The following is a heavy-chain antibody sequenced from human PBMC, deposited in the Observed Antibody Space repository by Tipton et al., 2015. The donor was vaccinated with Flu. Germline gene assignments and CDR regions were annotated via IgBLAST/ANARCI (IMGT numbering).Heavy chain of an antibody. D-gene: IGHD4-11*01. CDR3: ARRDYSNYVSEPKNWFDP. CDR1: GDSIRSSNYY. V-gene: IGHV4-39*07. CDR2: IFHSGNT. J-gene: IGHJ5*02. Sequence: TLSLTCAVSGDSIRSSNYYWGWIRQPPGKGLEWIGNIFHSGNTHHNPSLKSRVTISVDTSKNQFSLQLSSVTAADTAVYYCARRDYSNYVSEPKNWFDPWGQGALVTVSS.